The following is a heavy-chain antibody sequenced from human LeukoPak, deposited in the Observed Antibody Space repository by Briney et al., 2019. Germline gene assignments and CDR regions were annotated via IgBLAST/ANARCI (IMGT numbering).Heavy chain of an antibody. J-gene: IGHJ4*02. CDR2: ISYDGSNK. D-gene: IGHD2-2*01. Sequence: GGSLRLSCAASGFTFSSYGMHWVRQAPGKGLEWVAVISYDGSNKYYADSVKGRFTISRDNSKNTLYLQMNSLRAEDTAVYYCAKALQGCSSTSCYAYIGYWGQGTLVTVSS. CDR3: AKALQGCSSTSCYAYIGY. V-gene: IGHV3-30*18. CDR1: GFTFSSYG.